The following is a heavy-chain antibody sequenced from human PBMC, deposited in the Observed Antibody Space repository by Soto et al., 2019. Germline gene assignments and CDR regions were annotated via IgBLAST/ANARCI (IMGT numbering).Heavy chain of an antibody. CDR1: EFTFSSYA. CDR2: ISGSGGTT. J-gene: IGHJ4*02. V-gene: IGHV3-23*01. CDR3: AKSCASATGTSHY. D-gene: IGHD1-1*01. Sequence: EVQLLESGGGLVQPGGSLRLSCAASEFTFSSYAMNWVRQAPGKGLEWVSTISGSGGTTYYADSVKGRFTISRDNSKNTLYLQMNSLRAEDTAVYYCAKSCASATGTSHYWGQGTLVTVSS.